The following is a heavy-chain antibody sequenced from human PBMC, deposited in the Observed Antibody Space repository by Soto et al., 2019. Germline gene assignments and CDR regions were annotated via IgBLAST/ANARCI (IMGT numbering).Heavy chain of an antibody. V-gene: IGHV3-23*01. CDR1: GFTFSSYA. D-gene: IGHD2-2*03. J-gene: IGHJ6*02. CDR3: AMDIVVVPDYGMDV. CDR2: ISGSGGST. Sequence: PGGSLRLSCXASGFTFSSYAMSWVRQAPGKGLEWVSAISGSGGSTYYADSVKGRFTISRDNSKNTLYLQMNSLRAEDTAVYYCAMDIVVVPDYGMDVWGQGTTVTVS.